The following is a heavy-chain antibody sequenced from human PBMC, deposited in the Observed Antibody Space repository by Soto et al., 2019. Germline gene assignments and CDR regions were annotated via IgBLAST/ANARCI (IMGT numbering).Heavy chain of an antibody. CDR2: ISSSSSYI. J-gene: IGHJ3*02. CDR1: GFTFSSYS. V-gene: IGHV3-21*01. Sequence: LRLSCAASGFTFSSYSMNWVRQAPGKGLEWVSSISSSSSYIYYADSVKGRFTISRDNAKNSLYLQMNSLRAEDTAVYYCASYRDLYCSGGSCYPNDAFDIWGQGTMVTVSS. D-gene: IGHD2-15*01. CDR3: ASYRDLYCSGGSCYPNDAFDI.